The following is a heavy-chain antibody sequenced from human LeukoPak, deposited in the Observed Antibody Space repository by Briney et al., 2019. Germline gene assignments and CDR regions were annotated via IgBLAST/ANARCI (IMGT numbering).Heavy chain of an antibody. CDR1: GFTFSSYG. CDR3: AKYLDGDYGLDY. CDR2: ISDSGGRT. V-gene: IGHV3-23*01. J-gene: IGHJ4*02. D-gene: IGHD4-17*01. Sequence: GGSLRLSCAASGFTFSSYGMNWVRQAPGKGLEWVSSISDSGGRTYYADPVRGRFTISRDNSKNTLYLQMNSLRAEDTAVYYGAKYLDGDYGLDYWGQGTLVAVSS.